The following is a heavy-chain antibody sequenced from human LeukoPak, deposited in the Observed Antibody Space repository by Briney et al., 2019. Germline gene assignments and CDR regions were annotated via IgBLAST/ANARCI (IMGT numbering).Heavy chain of an antibody. J-gene: IGHJ6*02. CDR1: GFTFSSYA. D-gene: IGHD3-10*01. CDR3: ARGNVEFYGTDV. V-gene: IGHV3-30-3*01. Sequence: PGGSLRLSCAASGFTFSSYAMSWVRQAPGKGLEWVAVISYDGSNKYYADSVKGRFTISRDNSKNTLYLQMNSLRAEDTAVYYCARGNVEFYGTDVWGRGTTVTVSS. CDR2: ISYDGSNK.